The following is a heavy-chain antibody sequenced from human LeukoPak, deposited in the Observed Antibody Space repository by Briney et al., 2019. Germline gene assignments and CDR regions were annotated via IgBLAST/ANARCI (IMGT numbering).Heavy chain of an antibody. CDR2: IYYSGST. D-gene: IGHD6-13*01. Sequence: SETLSLTCTVSGGSISSYYWSWIRQPPGKGLEWIGYIYYSGSTNYNPSLKSRVTISVDTSKNQFSLKLSSATAADTAVYYCARSSSSSWLIFDYWGQGTLVTVSS. CDR1: GGSISSYY. J-gene: IGHJ4*02. CDR3: ARSSSSSWLIFDY. V-gene: IGHV4-59*08.